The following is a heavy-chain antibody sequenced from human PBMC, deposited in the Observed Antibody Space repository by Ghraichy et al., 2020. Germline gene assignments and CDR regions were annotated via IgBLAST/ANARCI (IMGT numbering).Heavy chain of an antibody. D-gene: IGHD5-18*01. Sequence: ASVKVSCKVSGYTLTELSMHWVRQAPGKGLEWMGGFDPEDGETIYAQKFQGRVTMTEDTSTDTAYMELSSLRSEDTAVYYCATQLLYSYGPRFLLYWGQGTLVTVSS. V-gene: IGHV1-24*01. J-gene: IGHJ4*02. CDR1: GYTLTELS. CDR2: FDPEDGET. CDR3: ATQLLYSYGPRFLLY.